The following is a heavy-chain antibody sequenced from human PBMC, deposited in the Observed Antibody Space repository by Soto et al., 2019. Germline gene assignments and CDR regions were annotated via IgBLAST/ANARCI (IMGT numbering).Heavy chain of an antibody. CDR2: INHSGST. V-gene: IGHV4-34*01. CDR3: ARGRNFWSGYYSFNCFDP. Sequence: SETLSLTCAVYGGSFSGYYWSWIRQPPGKGLEWIGEINHSGSTNYNPSLKSRVTISVDTSKNQFSLKLSSVTAADTAVYYCARGRNFWSGYYSFNCFDPWGQGTLVTVSS. CDR1: GGSFSGYY. J-gene: IGHJ5*02. D-gene: IGHD3-3*01.